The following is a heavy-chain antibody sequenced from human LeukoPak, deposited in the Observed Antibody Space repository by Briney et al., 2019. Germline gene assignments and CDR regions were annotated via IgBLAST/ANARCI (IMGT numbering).Heavy chain of an antibody. V-gene: IGHV1-2*02. D-gene: IGHD6-13*01. CDR3: ARDLGSSSSWYPDY. CDR1: GYTFTGYY. J-gene: IGHJ4*02. Sequence: ASVKVSCKASGYTFTGYYMHWVRQAPGQGLEWMGWINPNSGGTNYAQKFQGRVTMTRDTSISTAYMELSRLRSDDTAVYYCARDLGSSSSWYPDYWGQGTLVTVSS. CDR2: INPNSGGT.